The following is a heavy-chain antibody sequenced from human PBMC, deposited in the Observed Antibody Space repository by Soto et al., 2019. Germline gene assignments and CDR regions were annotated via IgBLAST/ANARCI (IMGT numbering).Heavy chain of an antibody. CDR3: AREVVVVPAAMTYNWFDP. CDR1: GGSISSYY. D-gene: IGHD2-2*01. Sequence: SETLSLTCTVSGGSISSYYWSWIRQPPGKGLEWIGYIYYSGSTNYNPSLKSRVTISVDTSKNQFSLKLSSVTAADTAVYYCAREVVVVPAAMTYNWFDPWGQGTLVTVSS. J-gene: IGHJ5*02. CDR2: IYYSGST. V-gene: IGHV4-59*01.